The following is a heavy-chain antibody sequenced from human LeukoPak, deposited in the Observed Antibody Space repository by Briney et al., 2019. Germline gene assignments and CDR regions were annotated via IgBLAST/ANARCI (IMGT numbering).Heavy chain of an antibody. J-gene: IGHJ3*02. CDR3: ARDFPYSGSPQPNAFDI. CDR1: GFTFSSYS. Sequence: GGSLRLSCAASGFTFSSYSMNWVRQAPGKGLEWVAFIRYDGSNKYYADSVKGRFTISRDNAKNSLYLQMNSLRAEDTALYYCARDFPYSGSPQPNAFDIWGQGTMVTVSS. D-gene: IGHD1-26*01. CDR2: IRYDGSNK. V-gene: IGHV3-30*02.